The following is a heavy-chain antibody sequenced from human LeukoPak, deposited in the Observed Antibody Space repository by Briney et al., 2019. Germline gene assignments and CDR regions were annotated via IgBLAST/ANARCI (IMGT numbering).Heavy chain of an antibody. CDR3: ARPAYGEGYYYGMDV. J-gene: IGHJ6*02. CDR1: GGSFSGYY. D-gene: IGHD4-17*01. V-gene: IGHV4-34*01. Sequence: SETLSLTCAVYGGSFSGYYWSWIRQPPGEGLEWIGEINHSGSTNYNPSLKSRVTISVDTSKNQFSLKLNSVTAADTAVYYCARPAYGEGYYYGMDVWGQGTTVTVSS. CDR2: INHSGST.